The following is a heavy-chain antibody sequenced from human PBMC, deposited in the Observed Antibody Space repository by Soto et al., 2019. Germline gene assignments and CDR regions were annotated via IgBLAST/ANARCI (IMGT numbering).Heavy chain of an antibody. D-gene: IGHD3-10*01. CDR2: ISHTGST. Sequence: PSRTPSLTCAVSGDSITSGNSYSWSWIRQPPGKGLEWIGSISHTGSTSYNPSLKSRLTMSVDKSKNQFSLRLSSVTAADMAVYYCARAVAPYFGTWFDPPGQGILVTVSS. J-gene: IGHJ5*02. V-gene: IGHV4-30-2*01. CDR1: GDSITSGNSYS. CDR3: ARAVAPYFGTWFDP.